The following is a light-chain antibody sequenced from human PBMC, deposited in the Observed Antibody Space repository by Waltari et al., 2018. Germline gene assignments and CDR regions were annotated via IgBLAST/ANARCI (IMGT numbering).Light chain of an antibody. V-gene: IGLV3-19*01. J-gene: IGLJ2*01. CDR3: NSRDSSGNHVL. CDR2: GKN. CDR1: SLRTYY. Sequence: SSELTQDPAVSVALGQTVRITCQGDSLRTYYASWFQQKPGQAPILVIFGKNNRPSGIPQRFCGCRSGNTASLTSSGAQAEDEADYYCNSRDSSGNHVLFGGGTKLAVL.